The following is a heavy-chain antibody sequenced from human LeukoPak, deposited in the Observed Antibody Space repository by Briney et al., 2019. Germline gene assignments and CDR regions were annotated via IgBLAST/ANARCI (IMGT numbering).Heavy chain of an antibody. CDR3: ARQWMTTVTRASVTDNWFDP. D-gene: IGHD4-17*01. V-gene: IGHV3-7*01. CDR2: IKQDGSEK. J-gene: IGHJ5*02. CDR1: GFTFSSYW. Sequence: SGGSLRLSCAASGFTFSSYWMSWVRQAPGKGLEWVANIKQDGSEKYYVDSVKGRFTISRDNAKNSLYLQMNSLRAEDTAVYYCARQWMTTVTRASVTDNWFDPWGQGTLVTVSS.